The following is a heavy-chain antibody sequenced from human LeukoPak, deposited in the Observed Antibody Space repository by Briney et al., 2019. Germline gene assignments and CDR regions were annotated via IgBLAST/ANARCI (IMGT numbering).Heavy chain of an antibody. CDR2: ISGSGGST. Sequence: GGSLRLSCAASGFTFSSYAMSWVRQAPGKGLGWVSAISGSGGSTYYADSVKGRFTISRDNSKNTLYLQMNSLRAEDTAVYYCATDDSSGYYYLFDYWGQGTLVTVSS. V-gene: IGHV3-23*01. CDR1: GFTFSSYA. CDR3: ATDDSSGYYYLFDY. D-gene: IGHD3-22*01. J-gene: IGHJ4*02.